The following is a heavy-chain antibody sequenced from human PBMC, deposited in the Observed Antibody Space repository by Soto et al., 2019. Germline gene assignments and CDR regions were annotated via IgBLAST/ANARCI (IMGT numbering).Heavy chain of an antibody. CDR1: GGSISSGNYY. CDR3: ARGSPFPSTGEFDY. Sequence: SVTLSLTCTVSGGSISSGNYYWSWIRQPPGKGLECIGYIDFGGSTYYNPSLKSRVVISGDTSKNQFSLNLSSTTATDTAVYYCARGSPFPSTGEFDYWGQGTLVT. J-gene: IGHJ4*02. CDR2: IDFGGST. D-gene: IGHD1-1*01. V-gene: IGHV4-30-4*08.